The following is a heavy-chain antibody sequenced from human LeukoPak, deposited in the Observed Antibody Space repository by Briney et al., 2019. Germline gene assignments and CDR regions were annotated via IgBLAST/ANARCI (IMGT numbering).Heavy chain of an antibody. CDR3: VRVDTAMVKPFDY. CDR2: SNPNSRGT. D-gene: IGHD5-18*01. CDR1: GYTLTGFS. Sequence: ASRKVACKAAGYTLTGFSIHWVRQAHEHWIEWIGRSNPNSRGTNYPQKFQGRVTMTRYTSISTAYMELSRLRSDDTAVYYCVRVDTAMVKPFDYWGQGTLVTVSS. J-gene: IGHJ4*02. V-gene: IGHV1-2*06.